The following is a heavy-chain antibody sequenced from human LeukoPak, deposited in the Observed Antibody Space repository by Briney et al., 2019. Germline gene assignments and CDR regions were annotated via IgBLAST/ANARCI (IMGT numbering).Heavy chain of an antibody. Sequence: GGSLRLSCAASGFTFSSYGMHWVRQAPGKGLEWVSVIYSGGSTYYADSVKGRFTISRDNSKNTLYLQMNSLRAEDTAVYYCARKYSNWAFDIWGQGTMVTVSS. CDR3: ARKYSNWAFDI. D-gene: IGHD6-6*01. V-gene: IGHV3-53*01. CDR2: IYSGGST. CDR1: GFTFSSYG. J-gene: IGHJ3*02.